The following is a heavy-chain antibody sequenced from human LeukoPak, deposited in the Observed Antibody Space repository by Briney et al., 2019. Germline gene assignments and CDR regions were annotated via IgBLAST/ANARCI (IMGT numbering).Heavy chain of an antibody. D-gene: IGHD2-2*01. CDR2: INPNSGGT. J-gene: IGHJ5*02. V-gene: IGHV1-2*02. CDR3: AREGCSSTSCLGIWFDP. Sequence: ASVKVSCKASGYTFTGYFMHWVRQAPGQGLEWMGWINPNSGGTNYAQKFQGRVTMTRDTSISTAYMELSRLRSDDTAVYYCAREGCSSTSCLGIWFDPWGQGTLVTVSS. CDR1: GYTFTGYF.